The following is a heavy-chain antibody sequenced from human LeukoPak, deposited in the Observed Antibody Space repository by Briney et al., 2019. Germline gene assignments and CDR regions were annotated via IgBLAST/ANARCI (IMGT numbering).Heavy chain of an antibody. CDR1: GFSFSGYA. V-gene: IGHV3-23*01. CDR3: ARAPSEIGGYYSEYFRH. D-gene: IGHD3-22*01. J-gene: IGHJ1*01. Sequence: PGGSLRLSCVASGFSFSGYAMAWVRQAPGKGLEWVSAITSSGGGGVTYYADSVKGRFTISRDNAKNTVSLQMNSLRAEDTGVYYCARAPSEIGGYYSEYFRHWGQGTLVTVSS. CDR2: ITSSGGGGVT.